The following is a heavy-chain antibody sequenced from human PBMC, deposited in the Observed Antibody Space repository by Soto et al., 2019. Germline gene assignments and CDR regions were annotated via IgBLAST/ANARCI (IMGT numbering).Heavy chain of an antibody. Sequence: GGSLRLSCAASGFTVTNSAMNWVRQVPGKGLEWVSSISGSGAIPHYADSVKGRFSIFRDESNNTLYLQMNSLRADDTAVYFCGVGRTPYYFDYWGQGALVTVSS. CDR3: GVGRTPYYFDY. D-gene: IGHD1-26*01. CDR2: ISGSGAIP. V-gene: IGHV3-23*01. J-gene: IGHJ4*02. CDR1: GFTVTNSA.